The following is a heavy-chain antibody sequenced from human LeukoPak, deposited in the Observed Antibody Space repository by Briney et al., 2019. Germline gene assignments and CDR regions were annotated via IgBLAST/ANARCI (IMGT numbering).Heavy chain of an antibody. CDR2: ISYDGSNK. J-gene: IGHJ6*02. D-gene: IGHD5-12*01. CDR1: GFTFSDYY. CDR3: ARDTRGYSGYLNYYYYGMDV. V-gene: IGHV3-30*03. Sequence: PGGSLRLSCAASGFTFSDYYMSWIRQAPGKGLEWVVVISYDGSNKYYADSVKGRFTISRDNSKNTLYLQMNSLRAEDTAVYYCARDTRGYSGYLNYYYYGMDVWGQGTTVTVSS.